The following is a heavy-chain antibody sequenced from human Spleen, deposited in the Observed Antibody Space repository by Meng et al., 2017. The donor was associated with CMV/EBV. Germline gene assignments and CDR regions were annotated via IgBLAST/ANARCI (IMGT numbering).Heavy chain of an antibody. D-gene: IGHD3-22*01. Sequence: GVYLRGNHGSGSRQPPGKGMVWMGEGKNSGITKYNQFLKSRVTISVDKYKNHFSLKLSAVNAEDTAVYYCARGLYYYDSSGYFPDYWGQGTLVTVSS. CDR3: ARGLYYYDSSGYFPDY. CDR1: GVYLRGNH. J-gene: IGHJ4*02. V-gene: IGHV4-34*01. CDR2: GKNSGIT.